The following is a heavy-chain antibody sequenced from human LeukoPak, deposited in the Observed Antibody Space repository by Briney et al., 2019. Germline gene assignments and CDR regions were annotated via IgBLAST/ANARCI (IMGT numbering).Heavy chain of an antibody. Sequence: GGSLRLSCAASGFTFSSYSMNWVRQAPGKGLEWVSSISSSGSTIYYADSVKGRFTISRDNAKNSLYLQMNSLRAEDTAVYYCARGNYYDSSGYQTNWGQGTLVTVSS. V-gene: IGHV3-21*04. D-gene: IGHD3-22*01. CDR3: ARGNYYDSSGYQTN. CDR2: ISSSGSTI. CDR1: GFTFSSYS. J-gene: IGHJ4*02.